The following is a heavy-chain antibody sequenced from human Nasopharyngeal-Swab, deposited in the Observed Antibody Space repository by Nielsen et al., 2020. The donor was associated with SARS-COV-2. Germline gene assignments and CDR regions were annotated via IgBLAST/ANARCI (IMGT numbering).Heavy chain of an antibody. CDR1: GYTFTSYG. D-gene: IGHD5-18*01. Sequence: ASVKVSCKASGYTFTSYGISWVRQAPGQGLEWMGWISAYNGNTNYAQKLQGRVTMTTDTSTSTAYKELRSLRSDDTAVYYCARRSDTAMVTPIDYWGQGTLVTVSS. CDR2: ISAYNGNT. V-gene: IGHV1-18*01. CDR3: ARRSDTAMVTPIDY. J-gene: IGHJ4*02.